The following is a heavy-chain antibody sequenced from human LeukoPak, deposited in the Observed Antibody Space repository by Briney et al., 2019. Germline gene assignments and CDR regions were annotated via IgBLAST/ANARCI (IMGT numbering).Heavy chain of an antibody. CDR2: ISGSSSYI. Sequence: GGSLRLSCAASGFTFSSYSMNWVRQAPGKGLEWVSSISGSSSYIYYADSVKGRFTISRDNAKNSLYLQMNSLRAEDTAVYYCARDSTMVRGVSFDPWGQGTLVTVSS. D-gene: IGHD3-10*01. J-gene: IGHJ5*02. CDR1: GFTFSSYS. V-gene: IGHV3-21*01. CDR3: ARDSTMVRGVSFDP.